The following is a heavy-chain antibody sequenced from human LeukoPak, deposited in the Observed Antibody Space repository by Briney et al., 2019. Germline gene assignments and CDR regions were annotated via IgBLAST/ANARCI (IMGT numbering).Heavy chain of an antibody. V-gene: IGHV3-7*01. Sequence: QSGGSLRLSCAASGFTFDDYAMHWVRQAPGKGLEWVANIKQDGSEKYYVDSVKGRFTISRDNAKNSLYLQMNSLRAEDTAVYYCARGYGNYGYWGQGTLVTVSS. CDR1: GFTFDDYA. CDR3: ARGYGNYGY. D-gene: IGHD4-11*01. J-gene: IGHJ4*02. CDR2: IKQDGSEK.